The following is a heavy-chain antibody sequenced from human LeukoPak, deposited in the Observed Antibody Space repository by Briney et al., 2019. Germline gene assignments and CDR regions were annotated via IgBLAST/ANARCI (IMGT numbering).Heavy chain of an antibody. CDR1: GFTFSSYS. CDR2: ISSSSSYI. V-gene: IGHV3-21*01. Sequence: GGSLRLSCAASGFTFSSYSMNWVRQAPGKGLEWASSISSSSSYIYYADSVKGRFTISRDNAKNSLYLQMNSLRAEDTAVYYCARALGWELLRYYFDYWGQGTLVTVSS. J-gene: IGHJ4*02. CDR3: ARALGWELLRYYFDY. D-gene: IGHD1-26*01.